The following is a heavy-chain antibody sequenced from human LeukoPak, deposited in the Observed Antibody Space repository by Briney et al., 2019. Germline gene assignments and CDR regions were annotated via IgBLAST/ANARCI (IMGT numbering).Heavy chain of an antibody. CDR2: ISGGGGCT. J-gene: IGHJ4*02. Sequence: GGSLRLSCAASGFTFSSYSMNWVRQAPGKGLEWVSAISGGGGCTYYADSVKGRFTISRDNSKNTLYLQMNSLRAEDTAVYYCAKDFYGGSRGGFDYWGQGTLVTVSS. CDR3: AKDFYGGSRGGFDY. V-gene: IGHV3-23*01. CDR1: GFTFSSYS. D-gene: IGHD1-26*01.